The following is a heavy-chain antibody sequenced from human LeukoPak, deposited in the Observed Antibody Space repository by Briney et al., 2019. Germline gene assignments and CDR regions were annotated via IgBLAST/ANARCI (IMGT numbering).Heavy chain of an antibody. Sequence: PGGSLRLSCAASGFTFSSYSMSWVRQAPGKGLEWVSSITTSSTYISYADSVKGRFTISRDNAKNSLYLQMNSLRAEDTAVYYCARDLNTVTFDYWGQGTLVTVSS. V-gene: IGHV3-21*01. CDR3: ARDLNTVTFDY. CDR1: GFTFSSYS. CDR2: ITTSSTYI. D-gene: IGHD4-17*01. J-gene: IGHJ4*02.